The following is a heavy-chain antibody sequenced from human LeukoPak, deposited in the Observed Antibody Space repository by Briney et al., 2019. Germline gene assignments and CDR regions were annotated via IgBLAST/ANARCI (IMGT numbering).Heavy chain of an antibody. D-gene: IGHD3-16*02. CDR2: IYYSGST. CDR1: GGSISGYY. J-gene: IGHJ5*02. V-gene: IGHV4-59*12. Sequence: SETLSLTCTVSGGSISGYYWSWIRQSPGKGLEWIGNIYYSGSTNYNPSLKSRVTISVDTSKNQFSLKLSSVTAADTAVYYCARGSTYYDYVWGSYRYAVRNWFDPWGQGTLVTVSS. CDR3: ARGSTYYDYVWGSYRYAVRNWFDP.